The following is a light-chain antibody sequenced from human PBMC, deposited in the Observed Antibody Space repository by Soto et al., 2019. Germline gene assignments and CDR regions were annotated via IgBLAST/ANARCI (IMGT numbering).Light chain of an antibody. Sequence: DIMMTQSPASLSVSPGERATLSCRASQSISSDLAWYQQKPGQAPRLLIYGASTRATGVPARVSGSGSGTVFSLTLSSLQSEDFAVYYCQQYKKWPGTFCQGTKVDIK. V-gene: IGKV3-15*01. CDR2: GAS. CDR1: QSISSD. CDR3: QQYKKWPGT. J-gene: IGKJ1*01.